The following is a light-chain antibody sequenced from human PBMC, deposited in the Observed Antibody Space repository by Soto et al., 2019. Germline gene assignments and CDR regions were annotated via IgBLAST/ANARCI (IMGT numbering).Light chain of an antibody. V-gene: IGKV3-20*01. CDR3: QQYGEYNSPLYS. J-gene: IGKJ2*03. Sequence: EIVLTQSPGTLSLSPGDRVTLSCRASQSVSTNYFSWYQQKPGQAPRLLIYATSSRAVGIPDRFSGSGSGTDFTLTISRLEPEDFAMYYCQQYGEYNSPLYSFGQGTRLEI. CDR1: QSVSTNY. CDR2: ATS.